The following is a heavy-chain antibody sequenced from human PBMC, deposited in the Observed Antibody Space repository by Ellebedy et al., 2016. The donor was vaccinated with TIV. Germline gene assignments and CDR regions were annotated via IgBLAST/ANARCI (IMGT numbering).Heavy chain of an antibody. CDR3: ARGEYQTSGNWHYYYYAMDV. J-gene: IGHJ6*02. V-gene: IGHV3-7*01. CDR2: LKDDGSVE. D-gene: IGHD3-10*01. CDR1: GFTLSSYC. Sequence: GGSLRLSXSASGFTLSSYCMSWVRQAPGLGLEWVANLKDDGSVEYHVDSVKGRFTISRDNAKNSLFLEMNSLRAEDTAVYYCARGEYQTSGNWHYYYYAMDVWGQGTTVTVSS.